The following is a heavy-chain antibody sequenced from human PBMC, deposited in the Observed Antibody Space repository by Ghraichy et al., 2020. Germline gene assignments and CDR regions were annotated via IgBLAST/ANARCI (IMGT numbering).Heavy chain of an antibody. V-gene: IGHV4-4*07. CDR3: ARGNYYDFWSGYWVGVL. CDR1: GCSISSCY. CDR2: IYTSGST. Sequence: SETLSLTCTVSGCSISSCYWSWFRQHAPEELEWMGRIYTSGSTNYYHSSKSRVTMSVDTTKNQFSLKLSSVTAAATAVYYCARGNYYDFWSGYWVGVLWGQGTLVTGSS. J-gene: IGHJ4*02. D-gene: IGHD3-3*01.